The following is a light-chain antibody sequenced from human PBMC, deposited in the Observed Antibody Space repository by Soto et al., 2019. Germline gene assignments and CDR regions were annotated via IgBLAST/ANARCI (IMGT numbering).Light chain of an antibody. Sequence: DIQMPQSPSSLSASVGARAPITGRASQGIANYLAWYQQKPGKVPELLIYAASTLQSGVPSRFSGSGSGTDFTLAISSLQPEDVATYYCQKYNSAPHTFGGGTKVDIK. J-gene: IGKJ4*01. V-gene: IGKV1-27*01. CDR3: QKYNSAPHT. CDR2: AAS. CDR1: QGIANY.